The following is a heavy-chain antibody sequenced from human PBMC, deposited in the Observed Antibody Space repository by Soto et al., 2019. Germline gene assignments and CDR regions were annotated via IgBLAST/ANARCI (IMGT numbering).Heavy chain of an antibody. J-gene: IGHJ4*02. CDR3: ASPKVTSSWSSDY. Sequence: EVQLLQSGGELVQPGESLRLSCAASGFIFNKYAMTWVRQAPGKGLECVSAISGDGDTTYYADSVKGRFTISRDNSKNTLFLQMNSLRDEDTALYYCASPKVTSSWSSDYWGQGTLVTVSS. V-gene: IGHV3-23*01. CDR2: ISGDGDTT. D-gene: IGHD6-13*01. CDR1: GFIFNKYA.